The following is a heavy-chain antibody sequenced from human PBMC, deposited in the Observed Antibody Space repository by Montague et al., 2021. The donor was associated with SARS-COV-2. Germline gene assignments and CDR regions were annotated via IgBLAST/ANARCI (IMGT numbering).Heavy chain of an antibody. V-gene: IGHV4-39*01. J-gene: IGHJ4*02. Sequence: SETLSLTCTVSGGSISSSSYYWGWIRQPPGKGLEWIGSIYYSGSTYYNPSLKSRVTLSVDTTKNQFSLKLSSVTAADTAVYYCAIHLRYGVYPYLDYWGQGTLVTVSS. D-gene: IGHD5/OR15-5a*01. CDR2: IYYSGST. CDR1: GGSISSSSYY. CDR3: AIHLRYGVYPYLDY.